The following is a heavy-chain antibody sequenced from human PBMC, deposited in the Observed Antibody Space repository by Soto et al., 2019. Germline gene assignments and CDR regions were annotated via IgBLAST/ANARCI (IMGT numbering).Heavy chain of an antibody. CDR1: GFTFNNYG. CDR3: PRRQIPPPTSGAGNARGSKDV. V-gene: IGHV3-33*01. D-gene: IGHD2-2*01. Sequence: QVQLVESGGGVVQPGRSLRLSCAASGFTFNNYGMHWVRQAPGKGLEWLAVIWNDGSNNYYANSVKGRFTISRDNSKNTPYRENTHPRAEETAVYYCPRRQIPPPTSGAGNARGSKDVWGQGTTVTVSS. CDR2: IWNDGSNN. J-gene: IGHJ6*02.